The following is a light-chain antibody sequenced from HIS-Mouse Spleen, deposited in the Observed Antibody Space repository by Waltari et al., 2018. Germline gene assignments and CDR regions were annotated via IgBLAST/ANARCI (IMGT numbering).Light chain of an antibody. CDR1: SSDVGSYNR. J-gene: IGLJ1*01. V-gene: IGLV2-18*02. CDR2: EVS. CDR3: SSYTSSSTV. Sequence: QSALTQPPSVSGSPGQSVPISCTGTSSDVGSYNRVPWYQQPPDTAPKLMIYEVSNRPSGVPDRFSGSKSGNTASLTISGLQAEDEADYYCSSYTSSSTVFGTGTKVTVL.